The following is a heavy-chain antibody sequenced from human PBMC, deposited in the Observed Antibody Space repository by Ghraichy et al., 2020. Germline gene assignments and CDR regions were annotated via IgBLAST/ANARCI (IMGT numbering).Heavy chain of an antibody. J-gene: IGHJ4*02. CDR3: ARARNSSGYYPVGH. D-gene: IGHD3-22*01. Sequence: SETLSLTCTVSGDSISSGDYFWGWIRQLPGKGLAWIGYIYKSGSTYYDPSLQSRLTISIDVSKNQFSLKLNSVTAADTAVYYCARARNSSGYYPVGHWGQGTLVTVSS. CDR2: IYKSGST. V-gene: IGHV4-30-4*08. CDR1: GDSISSGDYF.